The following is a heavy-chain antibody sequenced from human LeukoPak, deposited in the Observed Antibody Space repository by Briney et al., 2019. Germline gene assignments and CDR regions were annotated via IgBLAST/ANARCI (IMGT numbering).Heavy chain of an antibody. V-gene: IGHV1-2*02. CDR1: GYTFTGYY. CDR3: ARDSGSSSLWTH. Sequence: GASVKVSCKASGYTFTGYYMHWVRQAPGQGLEWMGWINPNSGGTNYAQKFQGRVTMARDTSISTAYMELSRLRSDDTAVYYCARDSGSSSLWTHWGQGTLVTVSS. D-gene: IGHD6-13*01. J-gene: IGHJ4*02. CDR2: INPNSGGT.